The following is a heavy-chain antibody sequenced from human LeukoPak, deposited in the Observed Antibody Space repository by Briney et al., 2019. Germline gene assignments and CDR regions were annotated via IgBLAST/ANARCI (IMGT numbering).Heavy chain of an antibody. Sequence: PGGSLRLSCAASGFTFSSYWMSWVRQAPGKGLEWVANIKSDGIEKHYMDSLRGRFTISRDNAKNSLYLQMNSLRAEDTAIYYCARGGYWFDYWGQGTLVTVSS. CDR1: GFTFSSYW. CDR2: IKSDGIEK. V-gene: IGHV3-7*03. J-gene: IGHJ4*02. CDR3: ARGGYWFDY. D-gene: IGHD2-15*01.